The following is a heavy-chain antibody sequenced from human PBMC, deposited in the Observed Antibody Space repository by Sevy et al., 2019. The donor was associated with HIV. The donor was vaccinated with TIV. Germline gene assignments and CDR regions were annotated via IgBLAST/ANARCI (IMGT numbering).Heavy chain of an antibody. D-gene: IGHD3-3*01. CDR3: ARSFRRLRADYWTFDP. V-gene: IGHV1-3*04. Sequence: ASVKVSCKASGYTFTDYPIHWVRQAPRQRLEWMGWINTDNANTKYSQKFLGRVTITRNTYAGKAYMELSSLRSEDTAVYYCARSFRRLRADYWTFDPWGQGTLVTVSS. CDR1: GYTFTDYP. J-gene: IGHJ5*02. CDR2: INTDNANT.